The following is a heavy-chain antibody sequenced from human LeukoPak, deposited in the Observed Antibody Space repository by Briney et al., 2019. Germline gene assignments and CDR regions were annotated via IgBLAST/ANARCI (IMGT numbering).Heavy chain of an antibody. CDR3: ARATAPYYDFWSGYYRYTDAFDI. J-gene: IGHJ3*02. V-gene: IGHV4-59*01. Sequence: GSLRRPCAASGFTFSSYWMSWVRQAPGKGLEGIGYIYYSGSTNYNPSLKSRVTISVDTSKNQFSLKLSSVTAADTAVYYCARATAPYYDFWSGYYRYTDAFDIWGQGTMVTVSS. CDR1: GFTFSSYW. D-gene: IGHD3-3*01. CDR2: IYYSGST.